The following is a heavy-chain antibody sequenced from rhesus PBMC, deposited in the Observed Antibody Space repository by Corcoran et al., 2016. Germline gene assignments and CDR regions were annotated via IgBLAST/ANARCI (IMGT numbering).Heavy chain of an antibody. Sequence: QLQLQESGPGLVKPSETLSVTCAVSGYSISSGYGWSWLRQPPGKGLEWSGYISDSGSPSYNPSLKSRVTISRDASKNLFSRKLSTVTAADTAVYYCARDTLYYYSGSPIDYWGQGVLVTVSS. D-gene: IGHD3-16*01. CDR1: GYSISSGYG. V-gene: IGHV4-122*02. CDR3: ARDTLYYYSGSPIDY. J-gene: IGHJ4*01. CDR2: ISDSGSP.